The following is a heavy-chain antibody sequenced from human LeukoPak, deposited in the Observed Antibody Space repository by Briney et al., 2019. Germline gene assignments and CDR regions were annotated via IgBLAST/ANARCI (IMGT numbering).Heavy chain of an antibody. J-gene: IGHJ4*02. V-gene: IGHV4-59*01. CDR2: IYYSGST. CDR3: ARMYYDFWSGYLDY. Sequence: SETLSLTCTVSGGSISSYYWSWIRQPAGKGLEWIGYIYYSGSTNYNPSLKSRVTISVDTSKNQFSLKLSSVTAADTAVYYCARMYYDFWSGYLDYWGQGTLVTVSS. D-gene: IGHD3-3*01. CDR1: GGSISSYY.